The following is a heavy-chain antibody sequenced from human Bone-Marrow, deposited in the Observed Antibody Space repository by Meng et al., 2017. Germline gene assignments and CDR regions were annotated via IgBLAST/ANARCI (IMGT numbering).Heavy chain of an antibody. V-gene: IGHV3-23*01. D-gene: IGHD3-10*01. CDR2: ISGSGGST. CDR3: ARDNMVRGVMTGYFDY. CDR1: GFTFSSYA. Sequence: GESLKISCAASGFTFSSYAMSWVRQAPGKGLEWVSAISGSGGSTYYADSVKGRFTISRDNSKNTLYLQMNRLRAEDTAVYYCARDNMVRGVMTGYFDYWGQGTLVTVSS. J-gene: IGHJ4*02.